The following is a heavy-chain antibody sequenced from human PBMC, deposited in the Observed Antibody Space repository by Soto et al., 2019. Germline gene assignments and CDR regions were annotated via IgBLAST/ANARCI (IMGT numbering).Heavy chain of an antibody. J-gene: IGHJ6*02. V-gene: IGHV3-48*03. CDR1: GFTFSSYE. D-gene: IGHD2-15*01. CDR2: ISSSGSTI. CDR3: ARDGIVVVVAATPGNYYYYYGMDV. Sequence: GGSLRLSCAASGFTFSSYEMNWVRQAPGKGLEWVSYISSSGSTIYYADSVKGRFTISRDNAKNSLYLQMNSLRAEDTAVYYCARDGIVVVVAATPGNYYYYYGMDVWGQGTTVTVSS.